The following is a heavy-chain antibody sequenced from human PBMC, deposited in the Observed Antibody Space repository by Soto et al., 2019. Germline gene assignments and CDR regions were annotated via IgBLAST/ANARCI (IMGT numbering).Heavy chain of an antibody. V-gene: IGHV3-23*01. D-gene: IGHD1-20*01. CDR2: IGGVGTDR. Sequence: VQLLESGGGLVQPGGSLRLSCAASGFTFSDYAMTWVRQAPGKGPEWVSSIGGVGTDRYYADSVKGRFTISRDNSKNTLFLQMSSLRSDDTAVYYCAKVAVPYNGKWDWFDPWGQGTLVTVSS. CDR3: AKVAVPYNGKWDWFDP. CDR1: GFTFSDYA. J-gene: IGHJ5*02.